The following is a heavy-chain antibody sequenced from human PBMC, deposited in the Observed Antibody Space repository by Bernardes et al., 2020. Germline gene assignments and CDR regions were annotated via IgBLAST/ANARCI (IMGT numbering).Heavy chain of an antibody. J-gene: IGHJ5*02. CDR3: AREAVVVVAATTGHNWFDP. CDR1: GYTFTGYY. Sequence: ASVKVSCKASGYTFTGYYMHWVRQAPGQGLEWMGRINPNSGGTNYAQKFQGRVTMTRDTSISTAYMELSRLRSDDTAVYYCAREAVVVVAATTGHNWFDPWGQGTLVTVSS. CDR2: INPNSGGT. D-gene: IGHD2-15*01. V-gene: IGHV1-2*06.